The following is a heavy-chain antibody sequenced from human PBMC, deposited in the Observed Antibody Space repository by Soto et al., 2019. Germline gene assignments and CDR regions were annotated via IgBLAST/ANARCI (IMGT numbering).Heavy chain of an antibody. J-gene: IGHJ6*02. CDR2: ISYDGSNK. V-gene: IGHV3-30-3*01. CDR3: ARDRLLVVAATKVKGDYYYGMDV. Sequence: QVQLVESGGGVVQPGRSLRLSCAASGFTFSSYAMHWVRQAPGKGLEWVAVISYDGSNKYYADSVKGRFTISRDNSKNTLYLQMNSLRAEDTAVYYCARDRLLVVAATKVKGDYYYGMDVWGQGTTVTVSS. D-gene: IGHD2-15*01. CDR1: GFTFSSYA.